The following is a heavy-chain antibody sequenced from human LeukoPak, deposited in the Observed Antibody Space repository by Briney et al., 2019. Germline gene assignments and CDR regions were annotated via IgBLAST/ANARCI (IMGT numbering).Heavy chain of an antibody. J-gene: IGHJ5*02. Sequence: ASVKVSCKASGYTFTGYYMHWVRQAPGQGLEWMGWINPNSGGTNYAQKFQGWVTMTRDTSISTAYMELSRLRSDDTAVYYCARGVWQQGKNNWFDPWGQGTLVTVSS. CDR3: ARGVWQQGKNNWFDP. CDR2: INPNSGGT. D-gene: IGHD6-13*01. CDR1: GYTFTGYY. V-gene: IGHV1-2*04.